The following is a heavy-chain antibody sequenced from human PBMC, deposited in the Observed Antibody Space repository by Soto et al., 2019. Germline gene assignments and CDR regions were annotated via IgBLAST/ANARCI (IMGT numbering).Heavy chain of an antibody. D-gene: IGHD6-13*01. V-gene: IGHV1-3*01. J-gene: IGHJ2*01. CDR2: INAGNGNT. CDR1: GYTFTSYA. CDR3: ARDPGIAAAGSYWYFDL. Sequence: QVQLVQSGAEVKKPGASVKVSCKASGYTFTSYAMHWVRQAPGQRLEWMGWINAGNGNTKYSQKFQGRVTITRDTSASTAYMELSSLRSEDTAVYYYARDPGIAAAGSYWYFDLWGRGTLVTVSS.